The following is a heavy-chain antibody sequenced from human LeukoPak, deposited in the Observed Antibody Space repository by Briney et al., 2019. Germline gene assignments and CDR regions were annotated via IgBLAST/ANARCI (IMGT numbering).Heavy chain of an antibody. D-gene: IGHD3-22*01. CDR1: GYNFTGYY. CDR3: VRLDYDSSGYFDY. Sequence: GASVKVSCKASGYNFTGYYMHWVRQAPGQGFEWMGWINPNSGGTNYAQKFQGRVTMTRDTSISTAYMELSRLRSDDTAVYYCVRLDYDSSGYFDYWGQGTLVTVSS. CDR2: INPNSGGT. V-gene: IGHV1-2*02. J-gene: IGHJ4*02.